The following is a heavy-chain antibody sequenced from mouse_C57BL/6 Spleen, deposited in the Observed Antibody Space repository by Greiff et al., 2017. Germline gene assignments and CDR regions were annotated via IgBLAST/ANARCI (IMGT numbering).Heavy chain of an antibody. V-gene: IGHV14-2*01. Sequence: VQLQQSGAELVKPGASVKLSCTASGFNIKDYYMHWVKQRTEQGLEWIGRIDPEDGETKYAPKFPGKATITADTSSNTAYLQLSSLTSEDTAVYYCARGYYGSSSFWGQGTLVTVSA. CDR1: GFNIKDYY. CDR3: ARGYYGSSSF. D-gene: IGHD1-1*01. CDR2: IDPEDGET. J-gene: IGHJ3*01.